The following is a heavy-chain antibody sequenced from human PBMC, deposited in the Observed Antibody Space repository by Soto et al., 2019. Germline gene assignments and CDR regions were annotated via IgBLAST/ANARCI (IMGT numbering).Heavy chain of an antibody. CDR3: ARHTFLGVVPRDYCNYMDV. Sequence: GGSLRLSCAASGFTFSRYWMTWVRQAPGKGLEWVASIKQDGTENYYVDSLKGRFTIFRDNAKNSLYLQMNSLRAEDTAVFYCARHTFLGVVPRDYCNYMDVWGKGTTVTVSS. CDR2: IKQDGTEN. J-gene: IGHJ6*03. V-gene: IGHV3-7*01. CDR1: GFTFSRYW. D-gene: IGHD3-3*01.